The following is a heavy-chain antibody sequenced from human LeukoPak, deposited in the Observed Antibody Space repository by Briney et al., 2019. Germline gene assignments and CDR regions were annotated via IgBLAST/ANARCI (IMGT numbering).Heavy chain of an antibody. CDR2: IYTSGST. CDR3: ARAEAAAGFDY. D-gene: IGHD6-13*01. CDR1: GGSISSGSYY. J-gene: IGHJ4*02. Sequence: SETLSLTCTVSGGSISSGSYYWSWIRQPARKGLEWIGRIYTSGSTNYNPSLKSRVTISVDTSKNQFSLKLSSVTAADTAVYYCARAEAAAGFDYWGQGTLVTVSS. V-gene: IGHV4-61*02.